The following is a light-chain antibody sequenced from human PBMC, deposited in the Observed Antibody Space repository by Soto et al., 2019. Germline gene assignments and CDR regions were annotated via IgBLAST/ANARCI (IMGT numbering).Light chain of an antibody. CDR1: QGISNW. J-gene: IGKJ4*01. V-gene: IGKV1-12*02. CDR2: AAS. CDR3: QQGNSFPFT. Sequence: IKMSQSPSTLSASVGDRVTITCRASQGISNWLAWYQQKPGKAPNLLIYAASSLQSGVPSRFSGSGSGTDFTLTISRLQPEDSATYFCQQGNSFPFTFGGGTKVDIK.